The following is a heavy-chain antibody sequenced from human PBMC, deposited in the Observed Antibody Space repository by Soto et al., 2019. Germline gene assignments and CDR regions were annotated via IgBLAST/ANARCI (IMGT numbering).Heavy chain of an antibody. J-gene: IGHJ4*02. D-gene: IGHD2-21*02. CDR3: ARDLFSVTAMYYFDY. Sequence: SETLSLTCTVSGYSISSGYYWGWIRQPPGKGLEWIGSIYHSGSTYYNPSLKSRVTISVDTSKNQFSLKLSSVPAADTAVYYCARDLFSVTAMYYFDYWGQGTLVTVSS. V-gene: IGHV4-38-2*02. CDR2: IYHSGST. CDR1: GYSISSGYY.